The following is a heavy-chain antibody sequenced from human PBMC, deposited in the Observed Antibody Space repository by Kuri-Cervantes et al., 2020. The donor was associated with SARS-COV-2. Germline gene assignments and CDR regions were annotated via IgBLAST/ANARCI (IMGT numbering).Heavy chain of an antibody. CDR1: GYTFTSYY. CDR2: INPSGGST. CDR3: ARDFVVVPAAIGFDY. V-gene: IGHV1-46*01. J-gene: IGHJ4*02. Sequence: ASVKVSCRASGYTFTSYYMHWVRQAPGQGLEWMGIINPSGGSTSYAQKFQGRVTMTRDTSTSTVYMELSSRRSEDTAVYYCARDFVVVPAAIGFDYWGQGTLVTVSS. D-gene: IGHD2-2*02.